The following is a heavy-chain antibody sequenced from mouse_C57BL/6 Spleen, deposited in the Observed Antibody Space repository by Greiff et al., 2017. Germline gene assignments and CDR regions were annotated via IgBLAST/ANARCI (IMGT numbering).Heavy chain of an antibody. CDR3: AREGDGNSYRAY. CDR1: GYSFTSGYY. J-gene: IGHJ3*01. CDR2: ISYDGST. Sequence: EVQLKESGPGLVQPSQSLSLTCSVSGYSFTSGYYWYWIRQFPGNKLEWMGYISYDGSTNYNQSFKNRFSITRDTSKNQFFLQLNTLTTEDAATYACAREGDGNSYRAYWGQGTLVTVSA. D-gene: IGHD1-1*01. V-gene: IGHV3-6*01.